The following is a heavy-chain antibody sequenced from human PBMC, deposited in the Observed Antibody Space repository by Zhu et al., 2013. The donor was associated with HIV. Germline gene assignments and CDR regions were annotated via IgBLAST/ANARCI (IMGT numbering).Heavy chain of an antibody. CDR1: GGTFSSYA. D-gene: IGHD4-17*01. V-gene: IGHV1-69*06. Sequence: QVQLVQSGAEVKKPGSSVKVSCKASGGTFSSYAISWVRQAPGQGLEWMGGIIPIFGTANYAQKFQGRVTITADKSTSTAYMELSSLRSEDTAVYYCARVYYGDYAYYYYGMDVWGQGTTVTVSS. J-gene: IGHJ6*02. CDR2: IIPIFGTA. CDR3: ARVYYGDYAYYYYGMDV.